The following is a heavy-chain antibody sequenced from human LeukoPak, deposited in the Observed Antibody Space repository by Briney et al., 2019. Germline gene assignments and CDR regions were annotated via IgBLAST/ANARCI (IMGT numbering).Heavy chain of an antibody. CDR1: GYTLTELS. D-gene: IGHD1-26*01. Sequence: ASVKVSCKVSGYTLTELSMHWVRQAPGKGLEWMGLVDPEDGETIYAEKFQGRVTITADTSTDTAYMELSSLRSEDTAVYYCATVGPIVGAHYYYYYYMDVWGKGTTVTVSS. J-gene: IGHJ6*03. V-gene: IGHV1-24*01. CDR2: VDPEDGET. CDR3: ATVGPIVGAHYYYYYYMDV.